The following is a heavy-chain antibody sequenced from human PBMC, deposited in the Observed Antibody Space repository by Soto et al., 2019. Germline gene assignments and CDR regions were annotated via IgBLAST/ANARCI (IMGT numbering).Heavy chain of an antibody. Sequence: PGESLKISCKGSGYSFTSYWISWVRQMPGEGLEWMGRIDPSDSYTNYSPSFQGHVTISADKSISTAYLQWSSLKASDTAMYYCARRKKSSSSYYCYYGMDVWGQGTTVTVSS. CDR2: IDPSDSYT. CDR3: ARRKKSSSSYYCYYGMDV. D-gene: IGHD6-6*01. J-gene: IGHJ6*02. V-gene: IGHV5-10-1*01. CDR1: GYSFTSYW.